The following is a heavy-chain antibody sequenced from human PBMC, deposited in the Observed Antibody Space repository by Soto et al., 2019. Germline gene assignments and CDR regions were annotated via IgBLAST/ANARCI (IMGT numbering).Heavy chain of an antibody. CDR2: IIPIFGTA. V-gene: IGHV1-69*01. Sequence: QVQPVQSGAEVKKPGSSVKVSCKASGGTFSSYAISWVRQAPGQGLEWMGGIIPIFGTANYAQKFQGRVTITADESTSTAYMELSSLRSEDTAVYYCARGDGIAARRALGVYYYGMDVWGQGTTVTVSS. D-gene: IGHD6-6*01. CDR3: ARGDGIAARRALGVYYYGMDV. CDR1: GGTFSSYA. J-gene: IGHJ6*02.